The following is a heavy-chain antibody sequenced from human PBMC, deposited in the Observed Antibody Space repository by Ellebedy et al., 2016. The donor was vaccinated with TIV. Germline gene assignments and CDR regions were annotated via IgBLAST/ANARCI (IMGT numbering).Heavy chain of an antibody. J-gene: IGHJ4*02. Sequence: GGSLRLSXAVSGFSLSNTFISWIRQVPGKGLEWVSTLTADGRSTYFADSVKGRFTISRDNSKNTVYLQMNSRRSGDAAVYDCRPGHYSDAWGQGSLVTVSS. CDR1: GFSLSNTF. CDR3: RPGHYSDA. V-gene: IGHV3-23*01. CDR2: LTADGRST.